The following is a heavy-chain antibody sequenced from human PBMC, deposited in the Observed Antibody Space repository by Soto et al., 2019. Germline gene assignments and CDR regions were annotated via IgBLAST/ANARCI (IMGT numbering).Heavy chain of an antibody. J-gene: IGHJ6*02. CDR3: TAGEGHCSATGRYFPYNYYGMDV. CDR1: GGSLSSSNW. CDR2: LFHTGRA. D-gene: IGHD2-2*01. Sequence: SETLSLTCAVSGGSLSSSNWWSWVRQPPGKGLEWIGELFHTGRANYNPSLRSRVAISVDKSKNQFSLRLSSVTEDTALYYCTAGEGHCSATGRYFPYNYYGMDVWGQGTTVTVSS. V-gene: IGHV4-4*02.